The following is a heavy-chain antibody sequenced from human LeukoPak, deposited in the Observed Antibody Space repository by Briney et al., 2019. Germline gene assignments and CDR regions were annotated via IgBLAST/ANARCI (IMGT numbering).Heavy chain of an antibody. Sequence: ASVKVSCKTSGYTFTSYDISWVRQAAGQGLEWMGWMNPNTGKTGYAQKFQGRVTFTRNTSITTAYMELSSLRSEDSAVYHCARGDSSSWYAGLGYVDYWGQGTLVTVSS. CDR1: GYTFTSYD. CDR2: MNPNTGKT. V-gene: IGHV1-8*03. D-gene: IGHD6-13*01. CDR3: ARGDSSSWYAGLGYVDY. J-gene: IGHJ4*02.